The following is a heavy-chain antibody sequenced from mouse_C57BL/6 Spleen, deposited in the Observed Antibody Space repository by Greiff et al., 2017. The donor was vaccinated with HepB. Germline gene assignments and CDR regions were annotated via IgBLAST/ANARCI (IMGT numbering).Heavy chain of an antibody. V-gene: IGHV1-80*01. CDR2: IYPGDGDT. D-gene: IGHD4-1*01. J-gene: IGHJ2*01. CDR3: AREGVGRYCLDY. Sequence: QVQLKESGAELVKPGASVKISCKASGYAFSSYWMNWVKQRPGKGLEWIGQIYPGDGDTNYNGKFKGKATLTADKSSSTAYMQLSRLSTEDSAVYFCAREGVGRYCLDYWGQGTTLTVSS. CDR1: GYAFSSYW.